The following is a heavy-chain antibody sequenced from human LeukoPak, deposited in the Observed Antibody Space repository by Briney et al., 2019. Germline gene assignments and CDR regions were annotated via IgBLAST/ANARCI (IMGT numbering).Heavy chain of an antibody. CDR1: GFTFSSYG. CDR3: AIAGSYGDSDS. V-gene: IGHV3-30*02. Sequence: GGSLILSCAASGFTFSSYGMHWVRQAPGKGLEWVAVIWYVGSNKYYADSVKGRFTISRDNSKNTLYLQMGSLRAEDMAVYNCAIAGSYGDSDSWGQGTLVTVSS. CDR2: IWYVGSNK. J-gene: IGHJ4*02. D-gene: IGHD5-18*01.